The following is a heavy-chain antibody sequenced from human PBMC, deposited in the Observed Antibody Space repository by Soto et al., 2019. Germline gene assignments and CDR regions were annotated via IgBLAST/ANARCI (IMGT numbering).Heavy chain of an antibody. CDR2: INPNSGGT. J-gene: IGHJ2*01. CDR3: ARVTNPWYFDL. Sequence: ASVKVSCKASGYTFTGYYMHWVRQAPGQGLEWMGWINPNSGGTNYAQKFQGWVTMTRDTSISTAYMELSRLRSDGTAAYYCARVTNPWYFDLWGRGTLVTVSS. CDR1: GYTFTGYY. D-gene: IGHD2-8*01. V-gene: IGHV1-2*04.